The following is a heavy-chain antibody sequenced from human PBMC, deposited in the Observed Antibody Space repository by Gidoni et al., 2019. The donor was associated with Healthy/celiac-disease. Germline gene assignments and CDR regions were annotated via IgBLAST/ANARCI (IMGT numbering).Heavy chain of an antibody. CDR2: IYHSGST. CDR1: GYSISSGYY. CDR3: ASGAGVPAAIVFRHYYDPYSWGY. V-gene: IGHV4-38-2*01. Sequence: QVQLQESGPGLVKPSETLSLTCAVSGYSISSGYYWGWIRQPPGKGLEWIGSIYHSGSTYYNPSLKSRVTISVDTSKNQFSLMLSSVTAADTAVYYCASGAGVPAAIVFRHYYDPYSWGYWGQGTLVTASS. J-gene: IGHJ4*02. D-gene: IGHD2-2*01.